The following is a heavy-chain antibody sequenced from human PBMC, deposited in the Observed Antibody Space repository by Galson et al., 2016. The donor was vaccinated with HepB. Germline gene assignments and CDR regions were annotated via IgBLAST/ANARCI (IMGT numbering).Heavy chain of an antibody. CDR1: GGTFSSSA. D-gene: IGHD5-24*01. J-gene: IGHJ4*02. V-gene: IGHV1-69*13. Sequence: SVKVSCKASGGTFSSSAISWLRQARGQGPEWLGGIIPITGKTNYAQKFLGRVTLTADDSTSTVFMELNSLTSEDTSVYYCARGTDGYNVFGGKFDSWGQGTLFTVSS. CDR3: ARGTDGYNVFGGKFDS. CDR2: IIPITGKT.